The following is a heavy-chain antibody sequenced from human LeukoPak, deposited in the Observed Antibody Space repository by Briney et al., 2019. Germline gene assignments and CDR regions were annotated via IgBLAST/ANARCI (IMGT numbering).Heavy chain of an antibody. CDR3: AALAYCGGACYSGIDY. D-gene: IGHD2-21*02. J-gene: IGHJ4*02. CDR2: IRYDGSNK. CDR1: GFTFSSYG. Sequence: GGSLRLSCAASGFTFSSYGMHWVRQAPGKGLEWVAFIRYDGSNKYYADSVKGRFTISRDNSKNTLYLQMNSLRAEDTAVYYCAALAYCGGACYSGIDYWGQGTLVTVSS. V-gene: IGHV3-30*02.